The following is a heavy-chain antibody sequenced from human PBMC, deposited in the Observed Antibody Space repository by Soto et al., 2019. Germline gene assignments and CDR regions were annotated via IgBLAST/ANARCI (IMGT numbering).Heavy chain of an antibody. J-gene: IGHJ3*02. CDR3: ARPQTVVTADDAFDI. V-gene: IGHV3-30-3*01. CDR2: ISYDGSNK. Sequence: QVQLVESGGGVVQPGRSLRLSCAASGFTFSSYAMHWVRQAPGKGLEWVAVISYDGSNKYYADSVKGRFTISRDNSKSTLYRQMNSLRAEDTAVYYCARPQTVVTADDAFDIWGQGTMVTVSS. CDR1: GFTFSSYA. D-gene: IGHD2-21*02.